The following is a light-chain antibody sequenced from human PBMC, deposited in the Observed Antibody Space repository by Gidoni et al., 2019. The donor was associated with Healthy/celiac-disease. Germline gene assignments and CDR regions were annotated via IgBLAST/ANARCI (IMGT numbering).Light chain of an antibody. CDR2: DVS. CDR3: CSYAGSYTPYWV. V-gene: IGLV2-11*01. Sequence: QSALTQPRSGSGSPGQSVTIACTGTSSDVGGYNYVSWYQQHPGQAPKLMIYDVSKRPSVVPARFSGSKSGHTASLTISGLQAEDEADYYCCSYAGSYTPYWVFGGGTKLTVL. CDR1: SSDVGGYNY. J-gene: IGLJ3*02.